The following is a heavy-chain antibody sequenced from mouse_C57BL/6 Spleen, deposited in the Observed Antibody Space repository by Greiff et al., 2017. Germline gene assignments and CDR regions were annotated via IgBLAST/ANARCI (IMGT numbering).Heavy chain of an antibody. CDR2: IYPGDGDT. V-gene: IGHV1-82*01. Sequence: QVQLKESGPELVKPGASVKISCKASGYAFSSSWMNWVKQRPGKGLEWIGRIYPGDGDTNYNGKFKGKATLTADKSSSTAYMQLSSLTSEDSAVYFCAREDYGSSFFYWYFDVWGTGTTVTVSS. CDR1: GYAFSSSW. D-gene: IGHD1-1*01. CDR3: AREDYGSSFFYWYFDV. J-gene: IGHJ1*03.